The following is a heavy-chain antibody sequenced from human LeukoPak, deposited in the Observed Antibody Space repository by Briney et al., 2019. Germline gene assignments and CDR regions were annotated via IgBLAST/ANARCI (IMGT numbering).Heavy chain of an antibody. D-gene: IGHD4-17*01. J-gene: IGHJ6*02. V-gene: IGHV3-23*01. CDR3: AKDTVTSYYYGMDV. CDR2: ISGSGGST. Sequence: PGGSLRLSCAASGFNFSSYAMSWVRQAPGKGLEWVSAISGSGGSTYYADSVKGRFTISRDNSKNTLYLQMNSLRAEDTAVYYCAKDTVTSYYYGMDVWGQGTTVTVSS. CDR1: GFNFSSYA.